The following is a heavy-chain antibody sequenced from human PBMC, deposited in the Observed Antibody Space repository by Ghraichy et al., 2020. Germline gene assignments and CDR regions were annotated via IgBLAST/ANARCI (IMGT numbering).Heavy chain of an antibody. Sequence: GGSLRLSCAASGFSFSNYWMTWVRQAPGKGLEWVANIKQDGHEKYCVDSVKGRFTISRDNAKNSLYLQMNSLRAEDTAVYYCARPRQPYYYYAMDVWGQGTTVTVSS. CDR2: IKQDGHEK. CDR3: ARPRQPYYYYAMDV. V-gene: IGHV3-7*01. CDR1: GFSFSNYW. J-gene: IGHJ6*02.